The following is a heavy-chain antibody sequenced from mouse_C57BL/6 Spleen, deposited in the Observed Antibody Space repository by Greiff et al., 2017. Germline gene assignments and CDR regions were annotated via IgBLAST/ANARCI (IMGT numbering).Heavy chain of an antibody. CDR2: INPSSGYT. D-gene: IGHD4-1*02. J-gene: IGHJ2*01. CDR1: GYTFTSYT. V-gene: IGHV1-4*01. Sequence: VKLQESGAELARPGASVKMSCKASGYTFTSYTMHWVKQRPGQGLEWIGYINPSSGYTKYNQKFKDKATLTADKSSSTAYMQLSSLTSEDSAVYYCASGQLGLRDYWGQGTTLTVSS. CDR3: ASGQLGLRDY.